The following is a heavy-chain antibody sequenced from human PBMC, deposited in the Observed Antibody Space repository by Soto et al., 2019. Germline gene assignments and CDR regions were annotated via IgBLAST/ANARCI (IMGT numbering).Heavy chain of an antibody. CDR1: GFTFSLYG. CDR2: TSYDGSNK. V-gene: IGHV3-30*18. D-gene: IGHD5-12*01. CDR3: AKDSGYSGYDVYDYYYGMDV. Sequence: QVQLVESGGGVVQPGRSLRLSCAASGFTFSLYGMHWVRQAPGKGLECVAVTSYDGSNKYYADSVKGRFTISRDNSKNTLYLQMNSLRVEDTAVYYCAKDSGYSGYDVYDYYYGMDVWGQGTTVTVSS. J-gene: IGHJ6*02.